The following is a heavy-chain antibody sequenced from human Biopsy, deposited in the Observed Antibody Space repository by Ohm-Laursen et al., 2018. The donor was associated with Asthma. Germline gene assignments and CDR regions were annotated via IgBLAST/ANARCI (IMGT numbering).Heavy chain of an antibody. J-gene: IGHJ6*02. D-gene: IGHD6-13*01. CDR1: GFTFRSFG. V-gene: IGHV3-30*03. CDR2: ITSSGSTK. Sequence: SLRLSCSASGFTFRSFGMHWVRQAPGKGLEWVAAITSSGSTKYYSESVQGRSTISRDNAQNSLILQMDSLRTDDTGIYYCARVLESSSRGPFCFFALDVWGQGTPVAVS. CDR3: ARVLESSSRGPFCFFALDV.